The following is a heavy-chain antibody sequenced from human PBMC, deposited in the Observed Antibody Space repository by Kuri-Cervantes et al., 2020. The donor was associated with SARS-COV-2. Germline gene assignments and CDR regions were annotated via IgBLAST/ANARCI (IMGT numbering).Heavy chain of an antibody. J-gene: IGHJ4*02. Sequence: LSLTCAASGFTFSSYGMHWVRQAPGKGLEWVAVISYDGSNKYYADSVKGRFTISRDNSKNTLYLQMNSLRAEDTAVYYRAKDLCGGDCPPLNYWGQGTLVTVSS. CDR3: AKDLCGGDCPPLNY. CDR2: ISYDGSNK. D-gene: IGHD2-21*01. CDR1: GFTFSSYG. V-gene: IGHV3-30*18.